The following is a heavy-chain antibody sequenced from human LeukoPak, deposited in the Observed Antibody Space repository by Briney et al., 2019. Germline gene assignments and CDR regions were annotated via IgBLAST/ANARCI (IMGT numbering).Heavy chain of an antibody. D-gene: IGHD2-8*01. J-gene: IGHJ4*02. CDR2: ISDGGGST. CDR1: GFTFSRDA. Sequence: QPGGPLRLSCAASGFTFSRDAMSWVRRAPGKGLEWVSSISDGGGSTYYADSVKGRFTISRDNSRNTLYLQMDSLRADDTAVYYCAKLPDCANDACTEGDYWGQGTLVTVSS. CDR3: AKLPDCANDACTEGDY. V-gene: IGHV3-23*01.